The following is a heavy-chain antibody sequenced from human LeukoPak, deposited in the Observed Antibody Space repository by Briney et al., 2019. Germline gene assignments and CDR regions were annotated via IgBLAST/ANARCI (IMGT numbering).Heavy chain of an antibody. Sequence: GGSLRLSCAASGFTFSSSAMHWVRQAPGKGLEWVTVISNDESNKYYADSVKGRFTISRDNSKNMLYLQMSSLRAEDTAIYYCARALYNRGWYPDYFDSWGQGTLVTVSS. CDR2: ISNDESNK. CDR3: ARALYNRGWYPDYFDS. CDR1: GFTFSSSA. J-gene: IGHJ4*02. D-gene: IGHD6-19*01. V-gene: IGHV3-30*03.